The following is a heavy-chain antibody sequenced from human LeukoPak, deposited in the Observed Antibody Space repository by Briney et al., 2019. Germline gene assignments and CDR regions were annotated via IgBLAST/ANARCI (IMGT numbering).Heavy chain of an antibody. CDR1: GFTFSSYA. Sequence: PGGSLRLSCAASGFTFSSYAMSWVRQAPGKGLEWVSGITGSAGSTHYADSVKGRFTISRDNTKNTLYLQMNSLRAEDTAIYYCAKSSYYDSSGYYREYYFDYWGQGTLVTVSS. CDR3: AKSSYYDSSGYYREYYFDY. V-gene: IGHV3-23*01. J-gene: IGHJ4*02. CDR2: ITGSAGST. D-gene: IGHD3-22*01.